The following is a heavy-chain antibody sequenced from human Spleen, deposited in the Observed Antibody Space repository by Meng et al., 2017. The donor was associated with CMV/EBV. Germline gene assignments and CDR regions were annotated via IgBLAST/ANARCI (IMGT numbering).Heavy chain of an antibody. Sequence: CAVSGVSISTDNWWTWVRQPPGKGLEWIGEIYHTGRTNSNPSLNSRLIISVDKSKNEVSLKLISATAADTAIYYCARDSSGHDWGSYWDHGALVTVSS. D-gene: IGHD5-12*01. J-gene: IGHJ4*03. CDR2: IYHTGRT. V-gene: IGHV4-4*02. CDR3: ARDSSGHDWGSY. CDR1: GVSISTDNW.